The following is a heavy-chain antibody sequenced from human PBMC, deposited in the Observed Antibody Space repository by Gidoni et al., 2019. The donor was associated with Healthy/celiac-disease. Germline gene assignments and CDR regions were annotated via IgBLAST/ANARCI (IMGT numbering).Heavy chain of an antibody. D-gene: IGHD6-13*01. CDR3: ARDRQIAAAGTWVYGMDV. CDR1: GGSISRSNW. Sequence: QVQLQESGPGLVKPSGTLSLTCAVSGGSISRSNWWSWVRQPPGKGLEWIGEIYHSGSTNYNPSLKSRVTISVDKSKNQFSLKLSSVTAADTAVYYCARDRQIAAAGTWVYGMDVWGQGTTVTVSS. CDR2: IYHSGST. J-gene: IGHJ6*02. V-gene: IGHV4-4*02.